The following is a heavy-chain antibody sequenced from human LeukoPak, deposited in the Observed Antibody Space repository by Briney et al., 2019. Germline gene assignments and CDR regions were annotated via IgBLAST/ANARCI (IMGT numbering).Heavy chain of an antibody. CDR3: ATQAGYYDSGISDH. J-gene: IGHJ4*02. Sequence: GGSLRLSCAASGFRFSLYEMNWARQAPGKGLEWVAYISSSSSAIYYADSVKSRFTISRDNAKNSLYLQMNSLRAEDTAIYYCATQAGYYDSGISDHWGQGTLVTVSS. CDR2: ISSSSSAI. D-gene: IGHD3-10*01. V-gene: IGHV3-48*03. CDR1: GFRFSLYE.